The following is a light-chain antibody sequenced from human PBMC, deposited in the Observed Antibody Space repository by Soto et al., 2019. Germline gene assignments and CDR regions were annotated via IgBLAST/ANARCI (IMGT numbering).Light chain of an antibody. CDR3: RSYTSSSTRV. J-gene: IGLJ1*01. V-gene: IGLV2-14*01. CDR1: SSDVGGYNY. CDR2: DVN. Sequence: QSALTQPASVSGSPGQSITISCTGTSSDVGGYNYVSWYQQNPGKAPKLMSYDVNNRPSGVSYRFSGSKSGNTASLTISGLQAEDEADYYCRSYTSSSTRVFGTGTKLTVL.